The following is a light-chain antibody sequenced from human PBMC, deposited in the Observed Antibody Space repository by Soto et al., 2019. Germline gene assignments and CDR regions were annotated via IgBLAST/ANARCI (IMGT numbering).Light chain of an antibody. CDR3: QHYNNWPPWT. Sequence: EIVLTQSPGTLSLSPGESATLSCRASQSISSSFFAWYQQKPGQAPRLLIYGASTRATGIPARFSGSGSGTEFTLTISSLQSEDFAVYYCQHYNNWPPWTFGQGTKVEIK. CDR1: QSISSS. J-gene: IGKJ1*01. V-gene: IGKV3-15*01. CDR2: GAS.